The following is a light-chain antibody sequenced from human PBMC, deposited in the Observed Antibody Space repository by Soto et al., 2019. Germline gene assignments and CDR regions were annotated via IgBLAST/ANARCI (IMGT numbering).Light chain of an antibody. V-gene: IGLV2-8*01. J-gene: IGLJ1*01. CDR3: SSYADNNIFV. CDR1: SRDVGFYKY. CDR2: EVN. Sequence: QSALTQPPPASGSPGQSVTLPCTGTSRDVGFYKYVSWYRQHPGKAPQLMIYEVNRRPSGIPDRFSGSKSGNTASLTVSGLQAEDEADYYCSSYADNNIFVFGTGTKVTVL.